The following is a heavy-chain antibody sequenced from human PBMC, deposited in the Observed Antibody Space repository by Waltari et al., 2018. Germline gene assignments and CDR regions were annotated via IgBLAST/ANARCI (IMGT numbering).Heavy chain of an antibody. CDR2: IDWDDDQ. CDR3: ARSPYYYDSSGYFPGGDY. D-gene: IGHD3-22*01. J-gene: IGHJ4*02. V-gene: IGHV2-70*15. Sequence: QVTLRESGPALVKPTQTLTLTCTFSGFSLSTSGLCVSWIRQPPGKALEWLARIDWDDDQYYSTALKTRLTISKDTSKNQVVLTMTNMDPVDTATYYCARSPYYYDSSGYFPGGDYWGQGTLVTVSS. CDR1: GFSLSTSGLC.